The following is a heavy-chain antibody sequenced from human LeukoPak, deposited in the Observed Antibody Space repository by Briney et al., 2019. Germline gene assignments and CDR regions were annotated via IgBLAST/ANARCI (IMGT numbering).Heavy chain of an antibody. CDR1: GFTFSSYG. J-gene: IGHJ6*02. CDR3: ARLGSDYCSSTSCYVHGMDV. D-gene: IGHD2-2*01. V-gene: IGHV3-33*01. Sequence: GRSLRLSCAASGFTFSSYGMHWVRQAPGKGLEWVAVIWYDGSNKYYADSVKGRFTISRDNSKNTLYLQMNSLRAEDTAVYYCARLGSDYCSSTSCYVHGMDVWGQGTKVTVSS. CDR2: IWYDGSNK.